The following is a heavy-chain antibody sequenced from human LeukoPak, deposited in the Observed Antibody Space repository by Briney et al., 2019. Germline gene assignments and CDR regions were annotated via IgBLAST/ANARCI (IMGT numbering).Heavy chain of an antibody. V-gene: IGHV4-34*01. J-gene: IGHJ4*02. Sequence: PSETLSLTCAVYGGSFSGYYWSWIRQPPGEGLEWIGEINHSGSTNYNPSLKSRVTISVDTSKNQFSLKLSSVTAADTAVYYCSILAGWYGVWGQGTLVTVSS. D-gene: IGHD6-19*01. CDR3: SILAGWYGV. CDR1: GGSFSGYY. CDR2: INHSGST.